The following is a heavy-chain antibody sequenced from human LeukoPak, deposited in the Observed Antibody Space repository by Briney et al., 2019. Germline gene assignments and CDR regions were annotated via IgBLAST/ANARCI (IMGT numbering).Heavy chain of an antibody. CDR3: ARDVKSSGYNYYGMDV. CDR2: IYYSGST. D-gene: IGHD6-19*01. J-gene: IGHJ6*02. Sequence: PSETLSLTCTVSGGSISSGVYYWTWIRQHPGRGLEWIGYIYYSGSTYYNPSLKSRVSISVDTSKNQSSLKVSSVTAADTAVYYCARDVKSSGYNYYGMDVWGQGTTVTVSS. CDR1: GGSISSGVYY. V-gene: IGHV4-31*03.